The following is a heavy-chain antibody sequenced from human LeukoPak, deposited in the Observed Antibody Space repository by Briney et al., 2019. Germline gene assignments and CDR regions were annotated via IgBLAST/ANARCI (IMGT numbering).Heavy chain of an antibody. Sequence: GGSLRLSCAASGFTFSSYAMSWVRQAPGKGLEWVSAISGSGGSTYYADSVKGRFTISRDNSKNTLYLQMNSLRAEDTAVYYCAGRVVKYYYYHYGMDVWGQGTTVTVSS. CDR2: ISGSGGST. J-gene: IGHJ6*02. CDR1: GFTFSSYA. V-gene: IGHV3-23*01. D-gene: IGHD2-15*01. CDR3: AGRVVKYYYYHYGMDV.